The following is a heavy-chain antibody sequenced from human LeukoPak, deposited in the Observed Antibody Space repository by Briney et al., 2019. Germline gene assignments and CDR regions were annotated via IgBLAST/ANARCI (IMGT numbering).Heavy chain of an antibody. V-gene: IGHV3-30-3*01. J-gene: IGHJ6*02. Sequence: PGGSLRLSCAASGFTFSSYAMHWVRQAPGKGLEWVAVISYDGSNKYYADSVKGRFTISRDNSKNTLYLQMNSLRAEDTAVYYCARAGSMTTVTTLYYYGMDVWGQGTTVTVSS. CDR2: ISYDGSNK. D-gene: IGHD4-17*01. CDR1: GFTFSSYA. CDR3: ARAGSMTTVTTLYYYGMDV.